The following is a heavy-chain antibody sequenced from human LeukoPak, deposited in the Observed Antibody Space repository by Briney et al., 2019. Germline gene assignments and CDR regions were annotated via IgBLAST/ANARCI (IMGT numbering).Heavy chain of an antibody. J-gene: IGHJ4*02. D-gene: IGHD4-17*01. V-gene: IGHV4-59*01. Sequence: PSETLSLTCTVSGGSISSYYWSWLRQPPGKGLEWIGYIYYSGSTNYNPSLKSRVTISVDTSKNQFSLKLSSVTAADTAVYCCATSMTTVTQGKYYFDYWGQGTLVTVSS. CDR1: GGSISSYY. CDR2: IYYSGST. CDR3: ATSMTTVTQGKYYFDY.